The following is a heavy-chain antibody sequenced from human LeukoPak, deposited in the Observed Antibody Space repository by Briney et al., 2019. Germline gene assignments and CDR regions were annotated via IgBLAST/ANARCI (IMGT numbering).Heavy chain of an antibody. V-gene: IGHV4-34*01. CDR2: INHSGST. CDR3: ARGGGRRWLQPLDY. CDR1: GGSISSYY. J-gene: IGHJ4*02. D-gene: IGHD5-24*01. Sequence: PSETLSLTCTVSGGSISSYYWSWICQPPGKGLEWIGEINHSGSTNYNPSLKSRVTISVDTSKNQFSLNLSSVTAADTAVYYCARGGGRRWLQPLDYWGQGTLVTVSS.